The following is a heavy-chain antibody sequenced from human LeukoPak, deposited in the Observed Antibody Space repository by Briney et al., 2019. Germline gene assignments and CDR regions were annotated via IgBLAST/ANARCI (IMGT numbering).Heavy chain of an antibody. CDR3: ARSPVLERTLYYFDY. V-gene: IGHV1-69*05. CDR2: IIPIFGTA. Sequence: SVKVSCKAYGGTFSSYAISWVRQAPGQGLEWMGGIIPIFGTANYAQKFQGRVTITTDESTSTAYMELSSLRSEDTAVYYCARSPVLERTLYYFDYWGQGTLVTVTS. D-gene: IGHD1-1*01. CDR1: GGTFSSYA. J-gene: IGHJ4*02.